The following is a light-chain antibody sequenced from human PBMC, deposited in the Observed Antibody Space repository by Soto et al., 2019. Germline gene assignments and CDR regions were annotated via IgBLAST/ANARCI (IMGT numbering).Light chain of an antibody. J-gene: IGLJ2*01. V-gene: IGLV3-21*04. Sequence: SYELTQPPSVSLAPGKTARITCGGNNIGSKSVHWYQQKPGQAPVLVIYYDSDRPSGIPERFSGSNSGNTATLTISRVEAGDEADYSCQVWDSSSDHVVFGGGTKFTVL. CDR2: YDS. CDR1: NIGSKS. CDR3: QVWDSSSDHVV.